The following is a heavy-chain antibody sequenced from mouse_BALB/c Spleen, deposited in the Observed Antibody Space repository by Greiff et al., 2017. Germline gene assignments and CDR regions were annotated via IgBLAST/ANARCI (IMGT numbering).Heavy chain of an antibody. CDR1: GFSLTSYG. V-gene: IGHV2-9*02. D-gene: IGHD2-14*01. Sequence: VKLMESGPGLVAPSQSLSITCTVSGFSLTSYGVHWVRQPPGKGLEWLGVIWAGGSTNYNSAIMSRLNISKDNSKSQVFLKMNSLQTDDTAMYYCARDSDYRNGTAWFAYWGQGTLVTVSA. J-gene: IGHJ3*01. CDR3: ARDSDYRNGTAWFAY. CDR2: IWAGGST.